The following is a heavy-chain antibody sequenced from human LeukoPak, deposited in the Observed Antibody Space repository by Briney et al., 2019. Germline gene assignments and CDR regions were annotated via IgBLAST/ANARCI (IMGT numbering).Heavy chain of an antibody. J-gene: IGHJ4*02. CDR2: IYYSGST. Sequence: SEALSLTCTVSGDSISNYYWSWIRQPPGKGLEWIGYIYYSGSTTYNPSLKSRVTISVDTSKNQFSLKLTSVTAADTAMYYCARVTYLRGAGDYFDYWGQGTLVTVSS. CDR3: ARVTYLRGAGDYFDY. V-gene: IGHV4-59*01. CDR1: GDSISNYY. D-gene: IGHD5/OR15-5a*01.